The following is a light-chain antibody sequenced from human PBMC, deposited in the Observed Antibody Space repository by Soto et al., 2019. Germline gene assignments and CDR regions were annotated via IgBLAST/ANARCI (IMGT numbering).Light chain of an antibody. J-gene: IGLJ2*01. Sequence: QSALTQPXSXSGSPGQXVXISCTGTSSDVGGYNYVSWYQQHPGKAPKLMIYDVSKRPSGVPDRFSGSKSXNXXXXTXSGLQAEDEAXXXCCSYAGSYTFVVFXGGXXXTVL. CDR2: DVS. CDR1: SSDVGGYNY. V-gene: IGLV2-11*01. CDR3: CSYAGSYTFVV.